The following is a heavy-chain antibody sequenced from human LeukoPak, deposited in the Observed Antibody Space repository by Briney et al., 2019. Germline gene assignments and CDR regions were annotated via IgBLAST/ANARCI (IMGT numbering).Heavy chain of an antibody. V-gene: IGHV3-33*01. D-gene: IGHD2-21*02. J-gene: IGHJ4*02. Sequence: GGSLRLSCAASGFTFSSYAMHWVRQAPGKGLEWVAVIWYDGSNKYYADSVRGRFTISRDNSKNTVYLQMISLRDEDTAVYYCARGTVTAPDYWGQGTLVTVSS. CDR3: ARGTVTAPDY. CDR1: GFTFSSYA. CDR2: IWYDGSNK.